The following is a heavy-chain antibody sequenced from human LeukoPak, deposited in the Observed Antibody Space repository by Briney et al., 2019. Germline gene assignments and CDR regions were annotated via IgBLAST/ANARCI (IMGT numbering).Heavy chain of an antibody. Sequence: PGRSLRLSCAASGFTFSSYWMHWVRQAPGKGLVWVSRINSDGSSTSYADSVKGRFTISRDNAKNTLYLQMNSLRAEDTAVYYCAREDYGGNSFEIAFDIWGQGTMVTVSS. J-gene: IGHJ3*02. V-gene: IGHV3-74*01. CDR1: GFTFSSYW. D-gene: IGHD4-23*01. CDR3: AREDYGGNSFEIAFDI. CDR2: INSDGSST.